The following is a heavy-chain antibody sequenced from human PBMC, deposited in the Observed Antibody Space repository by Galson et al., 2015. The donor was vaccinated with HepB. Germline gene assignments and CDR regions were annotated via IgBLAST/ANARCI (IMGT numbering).Heavy chain of an antibody. J-gene: IGHJ4*02. D-gene: IGHD2-2*01. V-gene: IGHV3-30*18. CDR3: AKDLVGYCSSTSCRTTDY. CDR1: GFTFSSYG. CDR2: ISYDGSNK. Sequence: SLRLSCAASGFTFSSYGMHWVRQAPGKGLEWVAVISYDGSNKYYADSVKGRFTISRDNSKNTLYLQMNSLRAEDTAVYYCAKDLVGYCSSTSCRTTDYWGQGTLVTVSS.